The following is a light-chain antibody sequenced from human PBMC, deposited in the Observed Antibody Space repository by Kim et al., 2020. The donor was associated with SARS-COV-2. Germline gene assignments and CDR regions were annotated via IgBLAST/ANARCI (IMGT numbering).Light chain of an antibody. CDR3: ATWDDSPDGLNWV. CDR1: SSTIGTNS. Sequence: VTISCSGSSSTIGTNSGNWNQQFPGTSPKLLIHSDNVLQSGVPDRFSGSKSGTSASLAISGLQSEDEAQYYCATWDDSPDGLNWVFGGGTQLTVL. J-gene: IGLJ3*02. V-gene: IGLV1-44*01. CDR2: SDN.